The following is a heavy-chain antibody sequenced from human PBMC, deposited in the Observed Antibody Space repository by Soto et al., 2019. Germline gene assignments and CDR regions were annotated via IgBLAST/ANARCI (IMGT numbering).Heavy chain of an antibody. CDR3: AQAALSDYYFDY. Sequence: WASVKVSCKASGGTFSSYAISWVRQAPGQGLEWMGGIIPIFGTANYAQKFQGRVTITADESTSTAYMELSSLRSEDTAVYYCAQAALSDYYFDYWGQGTLVTVSS. V-gene: IGHV1-69*13. J-gene: IGHJ4*02. D-gene: IGHD2-15*01. CDR1: GGTFSSYA. CDR2: IIPIFGTA.